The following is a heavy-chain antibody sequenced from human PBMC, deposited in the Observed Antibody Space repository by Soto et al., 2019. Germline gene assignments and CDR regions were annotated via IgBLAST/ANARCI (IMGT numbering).Heavy chain of an antibody. D-gene: IGHD3-16*01. Sequence: SETLSLTCTVSGASISSSSYYWGWIRQPPGKGLEWIGSIYYSGSTYYNPSLKSRVTISVDTSKNQFSLKLSSVTAADTAVYNCVRFLGGANNVFDNWGQGTQVTVSS. V-gene: IGHV4-39*01. CDR1: GASISSSSYY. CDR3: VRFLGGANNVFDN. J-gene: IGHJ4*02. CDR2: IYYSGST.